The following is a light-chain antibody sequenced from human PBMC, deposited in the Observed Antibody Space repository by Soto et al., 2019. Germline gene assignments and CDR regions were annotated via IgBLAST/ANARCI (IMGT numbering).Light chain of an antibody. CDR3: QQHYSTQLT. CDR2: GAS. Sequence: DIVLTQSPDSLAVSLGERATINCKSSQSVLYSSNNKNYFVWYQQKPGQPPKLLISGASTRESGVPDRFSGSGSRKRFALTTSSLQAEDVAVYYCQQHYSTQLTVGQGTRLEIK. CDR1: QSVLYSSNNKNY. J-gene: IGKJ5*01. V-gene: IGKV4-1*01.